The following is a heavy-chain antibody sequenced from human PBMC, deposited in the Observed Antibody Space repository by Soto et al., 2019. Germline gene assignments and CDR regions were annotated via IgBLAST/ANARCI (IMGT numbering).Heavy chain of an antibody. Sequence: QVQLVQSGAEVKKPGASVKVSCKASGYTFINYYMHWVRQAPGQGLEWMGIINPDCGSTTYAQKFQGRVALTRDTSTNTVKMELSSLRSEDTAVYYCAREKWLVCRNDPLDIWDQGTMVTVSS. CDR3: AREKWLVCRNDPLDI. CDR2: INPDCGST. V-gene: IGHV1-46*01. D-gene: IGHD6-19*01. J-gene: IGHJ3*02. CDR1: GYTFINYY.